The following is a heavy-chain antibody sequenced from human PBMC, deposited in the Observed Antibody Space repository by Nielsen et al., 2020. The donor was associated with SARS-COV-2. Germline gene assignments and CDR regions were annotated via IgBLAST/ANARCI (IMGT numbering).Heavy chain of an antibody. V-gene: IGHV3-9*01. D-gene: IGHD3-22*01. Sequence: SLKISCAASGFTFDDYAMHWVRQAPGKGLEWVSGISWNSGSIGYADSVKGRFTISRDNAKNTLYLQMNSLRAEDTAVYYCARGTYYYDSSGYLNDAFDIWGQGTMVTVSS. CDR2: ISWNSGSI. CDR3: ARGTYYYDSSGYLNDAFDI. J-gene: IGHJ3*02. CDR1: GFTFDDYA.